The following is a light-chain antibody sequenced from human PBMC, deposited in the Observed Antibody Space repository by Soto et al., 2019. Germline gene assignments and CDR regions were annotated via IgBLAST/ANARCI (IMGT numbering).Light chain of an antibody. CDR2: DVN. V-gene: IGLV2-11*01. Sequence: QSVLTQPRSVSGSPGQSVTISCTGTNNVVGFYNYVSWYQQQLGKAPKLLIYDVNKRPSGVPPRFSGSKSANTASLTISGLQASDEADYYCNSYAGGLVLFGRGTKLTVL. CDR3: NSYAGGLVL. J-gene: IGLJ2*01. CDR1: NNVVGFYNY.